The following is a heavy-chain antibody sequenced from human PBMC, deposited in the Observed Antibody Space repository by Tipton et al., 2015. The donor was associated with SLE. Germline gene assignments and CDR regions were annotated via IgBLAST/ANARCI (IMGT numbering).Heavy chain of an antibody. V-gene: IGHV4-31*03. Sequence: TLSLTCTVSGGSISRGGYYWSWIRQHPGKGLEWIGYIYYSGSTYYNPSLKSRVTISVDTSKNQFSLKLSSVTAADTAVYYCASLGGVGYCSGGSCNAFDIWGQGTMVTVSS. CDR1: GGSISRGGYY. J-gene: IGHJ3*02. CDR3: ASLGGVGYCSGGSCNAFDI. CDR2: IYYSGST. D-gene: IGHD2-15*01.